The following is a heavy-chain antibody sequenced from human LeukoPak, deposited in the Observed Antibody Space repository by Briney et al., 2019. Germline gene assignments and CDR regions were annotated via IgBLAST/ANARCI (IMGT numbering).Heavy chain of an antibody. J-gene: IGHJ4*02. CDR2: ISYDGSNK. CDR3: ARDYDSSGYPPVGEY. Sequence: QPGGSLRLSCAVDGFTFSNYRMSWVRQAPGKGLEWVAVISYDGSNKYYADSVKGRFTISRDNSKNTLYLQMNSLRAEDTAVYYCARDYDSSGYPPVGEYWGQGTLVTVSS. V-gene: IGHV3-30*03. CDR1: GFTFSNYR. D-gene: IGHD3-22*01.